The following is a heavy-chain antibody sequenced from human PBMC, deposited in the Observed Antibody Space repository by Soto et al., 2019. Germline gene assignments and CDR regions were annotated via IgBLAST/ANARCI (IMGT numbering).Heavy chain of an antibody. CDR3: ARRPTSGYNRYFDS. CDR2: TIPTFGAG. D-gene: IGHD5-12*01. CDR1: GGTFSSNP. Sequence: ASVKVSCKASGGTFSSNPISWMRQAPGQGLEWMGGTIPTFGAGSYAQRFQGRLTITADKSTNTAYMELSSLRPEDTAVYYCARRPTSGYNRYFDSWGQGTLVTVSS. V-gene: IGHV1-69*06. J-gene: IGHJ4*02.